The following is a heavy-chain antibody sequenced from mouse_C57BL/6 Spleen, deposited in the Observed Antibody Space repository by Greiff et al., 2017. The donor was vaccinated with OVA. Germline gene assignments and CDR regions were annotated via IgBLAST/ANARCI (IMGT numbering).Heavy chain of an antibody. V-gene: IGHV1-52*01. CDR2: IDPSDSET. J-gene: IGHJ4*01. CDR1: GYTFTSYW. D-gene: IGHD3-3*01. CDR3: GRDSPCAMGY. Sequence: VQLQQPGAELVRPGSSVKLSCKASGYTFTSYWMHWVKQRPIQGLEWIGNIDPSDSETHSNQKFKDKATLTVDKSSSTAYLQLSSLTSEDSAGYYWGRDSPCAMGYWGQGTSVTVSS.